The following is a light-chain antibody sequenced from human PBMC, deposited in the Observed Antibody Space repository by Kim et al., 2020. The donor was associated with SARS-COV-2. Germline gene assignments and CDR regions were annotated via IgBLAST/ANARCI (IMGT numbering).Light chain of an antibody. V-gene: IGLV6-57*03. CDR1: GGSMVSSS. CDR3: QSYDSTNQVV. Sequence: SVISPCTRSGGSMVSSSGRWYQRRPGGAPATVIYEDNRRPSGVPDRFSGSIDSSSNSASLTISGLQTEDEADYYCQSYDSTNQVVFGGGTQLTVL. CDR2: EDN. J-gene: IGLJ2*01.